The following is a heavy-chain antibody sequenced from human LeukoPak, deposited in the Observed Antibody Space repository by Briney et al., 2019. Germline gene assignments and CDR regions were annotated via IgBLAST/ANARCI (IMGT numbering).Heavy chain of an antibody. V-gene: IGHV3-23*01. CDR2: MIGSGDST. J-gene: IGHJ5*02. CDR3: AKDRRYCSGDNCYLNP. Sequence: GGSLRLSCAASGFTFSSYWMSWVRQAPGKGLEWVSAMIGSGDSTHYADSVRGRFTISRDNSKNTLYLQMNSLRAEDTAIYYCAKDRRYCSGDNCYLNPWGQGTLVTVSS. CDR1: GFTFSSYW. D-gene: IGHD2-15*01.